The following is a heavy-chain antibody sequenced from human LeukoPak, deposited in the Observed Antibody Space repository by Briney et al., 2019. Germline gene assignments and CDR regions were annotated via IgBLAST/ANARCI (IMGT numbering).Heavy chain of an antibody. Sequence: GGSLRLSCAASGFTFSSYAMHWVRQAPGKGLEWVAVISYDGSNKYYADSVKGRFTISRDNSKNTLYLQMNSLRAEDTAVYYCARYGVVIASDAFDIWGQGTMVTVSS. CDR1: GFTFSSYA. CDR2: ISYDGSNK. J-gene: IGHJ3*02. CDR3: ARYGVVIASDAFDI. V-gene: IGHV3-30-3*01. D-gene: IGHD3-3*01.